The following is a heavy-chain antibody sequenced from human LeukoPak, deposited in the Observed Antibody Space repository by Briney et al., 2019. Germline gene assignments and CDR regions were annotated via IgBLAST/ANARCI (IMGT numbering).Heavy chain of an antibody. Sequence: SETLSLTCTVSGGSISSYYWSWIRQPPGKGLEWIGYIYYSGSTNYNPSLKSRVTISVDTSKNQISLKLSSVTAADTAVYYCARSPGALLWFGELFRGFDYWGQGTLVTVSS. J-gene: IGHJ4*02. CDR3: ARSPGALLWFGELFRGFDY. D-gene: IGHD3-10*01. CDR2: IYYSGST. CDR1: GGSISSYY. V-gene: IGHV4-59*01.